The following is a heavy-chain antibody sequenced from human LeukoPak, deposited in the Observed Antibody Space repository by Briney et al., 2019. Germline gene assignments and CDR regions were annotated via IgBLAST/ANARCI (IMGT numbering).Heavy chain of an antibody. CDR3: ARGPWGSAEAYCFDY. CDR1: GGSISSGAYS. V-gene: IGHV4-30-4*07. CDR2: IYYSGST. D-gene: IGHD3-10*01. J-gene: IGHJ4*02. Sequence: SETLSLTCRVSGGSISSGAYSWSWIRQPPGKGLEWIGYIYYSGSTYYNPSLKSRVTISIDASKNQFFLKLSSVTAADTAVYFCARGPWGSAEAYCFDYWGQGILVTVSS.